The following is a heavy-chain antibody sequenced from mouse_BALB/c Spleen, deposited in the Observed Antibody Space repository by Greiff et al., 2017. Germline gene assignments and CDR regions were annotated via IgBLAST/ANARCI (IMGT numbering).Heavy chain of an antibody. D-gene: IGHD2-2*01. J-gene: IGHJ4*01. Sequence: VESGGGLVKPGGSLKLSCAASGFTFSSYAMSWVRQSPEKRLEWVAEISSGGSYTYYPDTVTGRFTISRDNAKNTLYLEMSSLRSEDTAMYYCARPVTGAMDYWGQGTSVTVSS. CDR3: ARPVTGAMDY. CDR2: ISSGGSYT. V-gene: IGHV5-9-4*01. CDR1: GFTFSSYA.